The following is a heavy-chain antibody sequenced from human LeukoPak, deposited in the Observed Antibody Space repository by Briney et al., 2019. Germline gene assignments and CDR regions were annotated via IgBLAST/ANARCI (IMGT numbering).Heavy chain of an antibody. CDR3: ARGNPDYVWGESYYYYYMDV. Sequence: GGSLRLSCAASGFTFSSYEMNWVRQAPGKGLEWVSYISSSGSTIYYADSVKGRFTISRDNAKNSLYLQMNSLRAEDTAVYYCARGNPDYVWGESYYYYYMDVWGKGTTVTVSS. CDR2: ISSSGSTI. J-gene: IGHJ6*03. V-gene: IGHV3-48*03. CDR1: GFTFSSYE. D-gene: IGHD3-16*01.